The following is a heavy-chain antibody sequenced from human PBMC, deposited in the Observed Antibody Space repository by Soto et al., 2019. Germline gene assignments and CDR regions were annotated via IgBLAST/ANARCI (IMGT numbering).Heavy chain of an antibody. CDR3: AHRILRTVFGLVTTTAIYFDF. D-gene: IGHD3-3*01. CDR2: IYWDDDK. V-gene: IGHV2-5*02. J-gene: IGHJ4*02. Sequence: QITLNESGPTVVKPAETLTLTCTFSGFSLTTSGVGVGWIRQSPGKAPEWLALIYWDDDKRYSPSLKSRLTIPKDTSKNQVVLTMASVDPADTATYYCAHRILRTVFGLVTTTAIYFDFWGQGTPVVVSS. CDR1: GFSLTTSGVG.